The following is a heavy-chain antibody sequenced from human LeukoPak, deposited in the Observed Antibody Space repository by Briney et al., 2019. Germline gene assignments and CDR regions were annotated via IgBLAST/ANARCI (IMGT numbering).Heavy chain of an antibody. CDR2: ISSDSSYI. Sequence: GGSLRLSCAASGFNFNTYTMNWVRQAPGKGLGWVSSISSDSSYIYYADAVQGRFTVSRDNAKYSLYLQMNSLRAEDTAVYYCVRGSYGAYDYWGQGSLVTVSS. J-gene: IGHJ4*02. CDR1: GFNFNTYT. CDR3: VRGSYGAYDY. V-gene: IGHV3-21*01. D-gene: IGHD4-17*01.